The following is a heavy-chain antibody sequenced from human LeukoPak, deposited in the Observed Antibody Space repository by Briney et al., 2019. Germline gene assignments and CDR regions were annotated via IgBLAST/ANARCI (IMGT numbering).Heavy chain of an antibody. CDR2: ISSSSSYI. CDR3: ARVTIIAAAGTLDYYYGMDV. D-gene: IGHD6-13*01. V-gene: IGHV3-21*01. J-gene: IGHJ6*02. CDR1: GFTFSSYS. Sequence: GGSLRLSCAASGFTFSSYSMNWVRQAPGKGLEWVSSISSSSSYIYYADSVKGRFTISRDNAKNSLYLQTNSLRAEDTAVYYCARVTIIAAAGTLDYYYGMDVWGQGTTVTVSS.